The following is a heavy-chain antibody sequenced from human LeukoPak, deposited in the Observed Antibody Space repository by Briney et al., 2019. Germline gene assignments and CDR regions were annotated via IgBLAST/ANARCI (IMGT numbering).Heavy chain of an antibody. V-gene: IGHV5-51*01. CDR2: IYPGDSDT. D-gene: IGHD3-22*01. CDR3: ARSRITMIVVVSLPVHDAFDI. CDR1: GYSFTSYW. J-gene: IGHJ3*02. Sequence: PGESLKISCKGSGYSFTSYWIGWVRQMPGKGLEWMGIIYPGDSDTRYSPSFQGQVTISADKSISTAYLQWSSLKASDTAMYYCARSRITMIVVVSLPVHDAFDIWGQGTMVTVSS.